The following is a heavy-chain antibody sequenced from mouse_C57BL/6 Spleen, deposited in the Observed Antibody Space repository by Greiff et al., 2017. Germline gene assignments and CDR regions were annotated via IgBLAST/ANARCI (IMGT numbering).Heavy chain of an antibody. Sequence: VQLVESGAELVRPGASVTLSCKASGYTFTDYEMHWVKQTPVHGLEWIGAIDPETGGTAYNQKFKGKAILTADKSSSTAYMELRSLTSEDSAVYYCTRRGIYYDYWGAMDYWGQGTSVTVSS. J-gene: IGHJ4*01. CDR1: GYTFTDYE. D-gene: IGHD2-4*01. CDR2: IDPETGGT. V-gene: IGHV1-15*01. CDR3: TRRGIYYDYWGAMDY.